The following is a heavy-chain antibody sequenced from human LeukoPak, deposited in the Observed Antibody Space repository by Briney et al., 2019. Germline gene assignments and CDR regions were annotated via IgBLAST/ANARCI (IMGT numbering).Heavy chain of an antibody. CDR1: GFTFSSYS. Sequence: GGSLRLSCAASGFTFSSYSMNWVRQAPGKGLEWVSSISSGSSYIYYADSVKGRFTISRDNSENTLHLKMNSLRHEDTAIYYWARGIHFRNVWHVREWGQGTLLTVSS. D-gene: IGHD1-26*01. CDR3: ARGIHFRNVWHVRE. V-gene: IGHV3-21*01. CDR2: ISSGSSYI. J-gene: IGHJ4*02.